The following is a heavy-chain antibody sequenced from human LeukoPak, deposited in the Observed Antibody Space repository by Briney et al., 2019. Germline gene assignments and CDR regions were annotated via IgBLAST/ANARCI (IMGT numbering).Heavy chain of an antibody. CDR3: AKSNGYCLVDL. Sequence: SETLSLTCSVSGGSISTYYWSWIRQPPGKGLEWIGYVYYSGSTNYNPSLKSRVTISVDTSKNQFSLKLSSVTAADPALYYCAKSNGYCLVDLLGQGTMVTGSS. CDR1: GGSISTYY. J-gene: IGHJ3*01. D-gene: IGHD3-22*01. CDR2: VYYSGST. V-gene: IGHV4-59*12.